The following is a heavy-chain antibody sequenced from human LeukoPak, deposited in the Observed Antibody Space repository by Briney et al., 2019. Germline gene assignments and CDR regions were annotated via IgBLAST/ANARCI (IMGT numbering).Heavy chain of an antibody. CDR3: AQGGYDDYFDY. V-gene: IGHV3-23*01. CDR2: ISGSGGST. CDR1: GFTFSSYA. J-gene: IGHJ4*02. Sequence: GGSLRLSCAASGFTFSSYAMSWVRQAPGKGLEWVSAISGSGGSTYYADSVKGRFTISRDNSKNTLYLQMNSLRAEDTAVYYYAQGGYDDYFDYWGQGTLVTVSS. D-gene: IGHD5-12*01.